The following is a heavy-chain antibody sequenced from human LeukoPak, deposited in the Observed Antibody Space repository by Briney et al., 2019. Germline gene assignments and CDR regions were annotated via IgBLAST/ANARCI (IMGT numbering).Heavy chain of an antibody. Sequence: PSETLSLTCSDSGGSLSSYYWDWRRQPPGKGLEWIGDISDTGKTDSNPSLKSRGSISLDTSKKQFSLRLRSVTAADSAVYYCATGYYKPFAIWGPGILVTVSS. D-gene: IGHD2/OR15-2a*01. CDR1: GGSLSSYY. V-gene: IGHV4-59*01. J-gene: IGHJ4*02. CDR3: ATGYYKPFAI. CDR2: ISDTGKT.